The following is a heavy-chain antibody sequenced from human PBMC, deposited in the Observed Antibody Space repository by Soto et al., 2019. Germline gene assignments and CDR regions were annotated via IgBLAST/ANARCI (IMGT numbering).Heavy chain of an antibody. CDR3: AHAGDLPPYNWFDP. J-gene: IGHJ5*02. D-gene: IGHD7-27*01. V-gene: IGHV2-5*02. Sequence: QITLKESGPTLVKPTQTLTLTCTFSGFSLSTSGVGVGWIRQPPGKALEWLALIYWDDDKRYSPSLKSRLTITKDTSKNQVVLTMTNMDPVDTATYYCAHAGDLPPYNWFDPWGQGTLVTVSS. CDR2: IYWDDDK. CDR1: GFSLSTSGVG.